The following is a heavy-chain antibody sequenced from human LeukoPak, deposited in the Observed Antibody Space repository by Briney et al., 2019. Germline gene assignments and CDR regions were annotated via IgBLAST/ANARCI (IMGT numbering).Heavy chain of an antibody. V-gene: IGHV4-39*07. J-gene: IGHJ3*02. D-gene: IGHD5-12*01. CDR2: IYYSGST. Sequence: PSETLSLTCTVSGGSISSSSYYWGWIRQPPGTGLEWIGSIYYSGSTYYNPSLKSRVTISVDTSKNQFSLKLSSVTAADTAVYYCATVKRWLHTLDDAFDIWGQGTMVTVSS. CDR1: GGSISSSSYY. CDR3: ATVKRWLHTLDDAFDI.